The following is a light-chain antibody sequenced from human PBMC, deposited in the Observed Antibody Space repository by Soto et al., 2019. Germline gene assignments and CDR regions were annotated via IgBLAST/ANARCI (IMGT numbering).Light chain of an antibody. CDR3: RSYDSDMSSPRYV. CDR1: SSNIGAGRD. J-gene: IGLJ1*01. Sequence: QSVLTQPPSVSGAPGQRVTISCTGSSSNIGAGRDVHWYQQLPGKAPKLLIYGDSNRPSGVPDRFSGSKSGASASLAITGLQAEDEAEYHCRSYDSDMSSPRYVLGNGTKVNVL. V-gene: IGLV1-40*01. CDR2: GDS.